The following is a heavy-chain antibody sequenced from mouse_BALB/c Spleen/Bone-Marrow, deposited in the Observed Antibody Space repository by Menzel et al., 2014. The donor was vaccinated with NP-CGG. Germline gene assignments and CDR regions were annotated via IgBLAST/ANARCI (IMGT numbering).Heavy chain of an antibody. V-gene: IGHV5-9-3*01. J-gene: IGHJ1*01. CDR3: SRLRMITTYFDV. D-gene: IGHD2-4*01. Sequence: EVKLMESGGGLAKPGGSLQLSCAASGFTFSTYAMSWVRRTPEKRLEWVATISSSGSYTYYPDSVKGRFTISRDNAKNTLYLQMSSLRSEDTAMFYCSRLRMITTYFDVWGAGTTVTVSS. CDR2: ISSSGSYT. CDR1: GFTFSTYA.